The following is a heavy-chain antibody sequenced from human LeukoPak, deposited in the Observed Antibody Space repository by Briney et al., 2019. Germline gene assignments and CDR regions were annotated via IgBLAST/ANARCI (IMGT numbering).Heavy chain of an antibody. CDR3: ARGRYFDWLLDY. CDR1: GGSISSGSYY. J-gene: IGHJ4*02. CDR2: IYTSGST. Sequence: PSQTLSLTCTVSGGSISSGSYYWSWIRQPAGKGLEWIGRIYTSGSTNYNPSLKSRVTISVDTSKNQFSLKLSSVTAADTAVYYCARGRYFDWLLDYWGQGTLVTVSS. V-gene: IGHV4-61*02. D-gene: IGHD3-9*01.